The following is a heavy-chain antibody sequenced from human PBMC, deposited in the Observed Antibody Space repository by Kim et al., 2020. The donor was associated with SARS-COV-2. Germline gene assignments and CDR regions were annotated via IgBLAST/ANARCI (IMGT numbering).Heavy chain of an antibody. D-gene: IGHD6-13*01. CDR1: GYTFTSYD. V-gene: IGHV1-18*01. Sequence: ASVKVSCKASGYTFTSYDISWVRQAPGQGLEWMGWISAYNGNTNYAQKLQGRVTMTTDTSTNTAYMELRSLRSDDTAVYYCARRYSSSWGEYYGMDVWGQGTTVTVSS. J-gene: IGHJ6*02. CDR3: ARRYSSSWGEYYGMDV. CDR2: ISAYNGNT.